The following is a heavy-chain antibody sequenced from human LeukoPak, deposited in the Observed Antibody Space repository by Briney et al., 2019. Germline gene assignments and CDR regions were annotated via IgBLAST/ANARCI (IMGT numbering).Heavy chain of an antibody. CDR3: ARDGSPSTRGFDY. J-gene: IGHJ4*02. CDR1: GGSISSSSYY. Sequence: SETLSLTCTVSGGSISSSSYYWGWIRQPPGKGLEWIGSIYYSGSTYYNPSLKSRVTISVDTSKNQFSLKLSSVTAAVTAVYYCARDGSPSTRGFDYWGQGTLVTVSS. CDR2: IYYSGST. V-gene: IGHV4-39*07. D-gene: IGHD1-26*01.